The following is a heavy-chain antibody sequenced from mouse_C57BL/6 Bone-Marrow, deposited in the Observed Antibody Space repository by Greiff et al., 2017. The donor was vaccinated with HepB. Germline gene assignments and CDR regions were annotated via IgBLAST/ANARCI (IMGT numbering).Heavy chain of an antibody. CDR3: ARDTIYYGYDAPYWYFDV. D-gene: IGHD2-2*01. J-gene: IGHJ1*03. CDR2: INYDGSST. V-gene: IGHV5-16*01. Sequence: EVHLVESEGGLVQPGSSMKLSCTASGFTFSDYYMAWVRQVPEKGLEWVANINYDGSSTYYLDSLKSRFIISRDNAKNILYLQMSSLKSEDTATYYCARDTIYYGYDAPYWYFDVWGTGTTVTVSS. CDR1: GFTFSDYY.